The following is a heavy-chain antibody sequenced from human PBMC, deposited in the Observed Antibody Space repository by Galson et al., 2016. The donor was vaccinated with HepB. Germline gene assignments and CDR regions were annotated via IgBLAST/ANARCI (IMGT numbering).Heavy chain of an antibody. J-gene: IGHJ4*03. Sequence: SVKVSCKASGFNFGSKAIHWVRQARGQHLEWIGWIVFGSGNTNFAQDLQERVTFARDISTNTVHMDLGGLTSDDTAVYYCAMDRLGGLDYWGHGTTVTVSS. CDR1: GFNFGSKA. CDR3: AMDRLGGLDY. V-gene: IGHV1-58*02. CDR2: IVFGSGNT. D-gene: IGHD1-26*01.